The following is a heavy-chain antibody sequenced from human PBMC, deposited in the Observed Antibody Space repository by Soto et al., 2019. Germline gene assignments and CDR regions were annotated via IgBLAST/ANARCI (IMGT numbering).Heavy chain of an antibody. D-gene: IGHD2-21*01. CDR3: TRGRSMIANDDFEY. V-gene: IGHV3-30-3*01. CDR1: XXXXXSXX. Sequence: QVQLVESGGGVVQPGTSLXXSXXXXXXXXXSXXXXXXXXAPGKGLEWVAAMSFDGNSKYFADSVKGRFKISRDTSKNTWSLEMESLGVEDSALYHCTRGRSMIANDDFEYWGQGTQVTVSS. J-gene: IGHJ4*02. CDR2: MSFDGNSK.